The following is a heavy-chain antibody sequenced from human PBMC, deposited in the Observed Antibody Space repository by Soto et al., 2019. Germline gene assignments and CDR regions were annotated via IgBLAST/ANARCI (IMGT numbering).Heavy chain of an antibody. CDR1: GGSFSSYA. V-gene: IGHV1-69*01. Sequence: QVQLVQSGTGVKEPGSSVKVSCKASGGSFSSYAISWVRQAPGQGLEWMGGIIPMFRTTNYAQKFQGRVTITADASTSTDNVELRSLRSEDTAVYYCAKGKGFRGGLTGSLGDYSYYYGMDVWGQGTTVTVSS. D-gene: IGHD1-20*01. J-gene: IGHJ6*02. CDR3: AKGKGFRGGLTGSLGDYSYYYGMDV. CDR2: IIPMFRTT.